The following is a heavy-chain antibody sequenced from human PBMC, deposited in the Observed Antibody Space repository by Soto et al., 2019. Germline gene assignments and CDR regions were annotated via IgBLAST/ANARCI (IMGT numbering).Heavy chain of an antibody. CDR1: GFTFSSYG. CDR2: IWYDGSNK. CDR3: ARELSYDYIWGSYRSRAFDI. Sequence: QVQLVESGGGVVQPGRSLRLSCAASGFTFSSYGMHWVRQAPGKGLEWVAVIWYDGSNKYYADSVKGRFTISRDNSKKPLYLQMNSLRAEDTAVYYCARELSYDYIWGSYRSRAFDIWGQGTMVTVSS. V-gene: IGHV3-33*01. D-gene: IGHD3-16*02. J-gene: IGHJ3*02.